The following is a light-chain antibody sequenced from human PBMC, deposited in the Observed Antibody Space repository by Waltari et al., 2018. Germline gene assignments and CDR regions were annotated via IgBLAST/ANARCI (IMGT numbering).Light chain of an antibody. CDR1: QSISTH. CDR3: QQSYNTPRT. CDR2: AAS. Sequence: PSSLSASVGDRVSITCRASQSISTHLNWYQQKPGKAPKLLIYAASNLQSGVPSRFSGRGSETDFTLTISSLQPEDFAVYYCQQSYNTPRTFGPGTKVDIK. J-gene: IGKJ3*01. V-gene: IGKV1-39*01.